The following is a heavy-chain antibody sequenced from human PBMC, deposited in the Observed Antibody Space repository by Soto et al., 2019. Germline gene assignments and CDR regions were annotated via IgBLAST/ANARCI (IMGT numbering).Heavy chain of an antibody. V-gene: IGHV1-69*06. Sequence: QVQLVQSGAEVKTPGSSVKVSCKASGGTFNSFSIDWVRQAPGQGLEWMGGIIPMTGRPNYAQRFQGRVSFSADKSTNTVYLEVNSLTHEDTAVYYYTRRGRQSANWFDPWGQGTLVTVSS. CDR1: GGTFNSFS. J-gene: IGHJ5*02. CDR3: TRRGRQSANWFDP. CDR2: IIPMTGRP.